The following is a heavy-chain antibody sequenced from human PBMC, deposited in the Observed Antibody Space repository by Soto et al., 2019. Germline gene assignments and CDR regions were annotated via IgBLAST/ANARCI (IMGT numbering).Heavy chain of an antibody. CDR3: ARTRGYSGYVF. CDR2: ISSSGSTI. Sequence: GGSLRLSCAASGFTFSSYEMNWVRQAPGKGLEWVSYISSSGSTIYYADSVKGRFTISRDNAKNSLYLQMNSLRAEDTAVYYCARTRGYSGYVFWGQGTLVTVPS. CDR1: GFTFSSYE. J-gene: IGHJ4*02. V-gene: IGHV3-48*03. D-gene: IGHD5-12*01.